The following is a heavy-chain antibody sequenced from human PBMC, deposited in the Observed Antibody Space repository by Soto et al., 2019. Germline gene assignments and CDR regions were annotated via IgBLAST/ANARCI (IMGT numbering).Heavy chain of an antibody. J-gene: IGHJ5*02. CDR3: ARHEGGLKNLFDP. CDR1: GYNFANYW. D-gene: IGHD3-16*01. V-gene: IGHV5-51*01. Sequence: GESLKISCKGSGYNFANYWIGWVRQMPGKGLEWMGIIYPGNSDTRYSPSFQGQVTISADTSISTAYLQWSSLKASDTAMYYCARHEGGLKNLFDPWGQGTLVTVSS. CDR2: IYPGNSDT.